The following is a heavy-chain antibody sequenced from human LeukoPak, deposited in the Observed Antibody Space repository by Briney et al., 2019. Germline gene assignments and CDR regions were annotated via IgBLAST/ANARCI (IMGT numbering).Heavy chain of an antibody. CDR3: ARENFDWSLDAFDI. Sequence: SETPSLTCTVSGGSISSYYWSWIRQPQGKGQERMGYVYYSRSTNYNPSLKSRVTISVDTSKNQFSLKLSSVTAADTAVYYCARENFDWSLDAFDIWGQGTMVTVSS. V-gene: IGHV4-59*13. CDR2: VYYSRST. CDR1: GGSISSYY. J-gene: IGHJ3*02. D-gene: IGHD3-9*01.